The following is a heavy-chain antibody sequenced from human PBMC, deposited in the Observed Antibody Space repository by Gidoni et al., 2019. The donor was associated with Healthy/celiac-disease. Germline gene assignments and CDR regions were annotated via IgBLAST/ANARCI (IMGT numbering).Heavy chain of an antibody. CDR3: AKAFSYPYVMDV. J-gene: IGHJ6*02. CDR1: GFTFSSYA. Sequence: EVQLLASGGGLVQTGGSLRLSCAASGFTFSSYAMSWVRQAPGKGLEWVSIISDSGGSTYYADSVKGRFTISRDNSKNTLYLQMNSLRAEDTAVYYCAKAFSYPYVMDVWGQGTTVTVSS. D-gene: IGHD3-10*01. V-gene: IGHV3-23*01. CDR2: ISDSGGST.